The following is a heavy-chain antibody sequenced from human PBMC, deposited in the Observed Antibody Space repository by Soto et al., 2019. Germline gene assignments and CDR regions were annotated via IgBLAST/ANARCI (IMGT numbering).Heavy chain of an antibody. Sequence: PDTLSPTCAVSGGSISSSNWFSGVRLPPGEGLEWNGEIYHSGSTNYNPSLKSRVTISVDKSKNQFCLKLSSVTAADTAVYYCAWSLYYYDSCGYNLLFDYWGQGTLVTVSS. CDR1: GGSISSSNW. J-gene: IGHJ4*02. D-gene: IGHD3-22*01. CDR2: IYHSGST. CDR3: AWSLYYYDSCGYNLLFDY. V-gene: IGHV4-4*03.